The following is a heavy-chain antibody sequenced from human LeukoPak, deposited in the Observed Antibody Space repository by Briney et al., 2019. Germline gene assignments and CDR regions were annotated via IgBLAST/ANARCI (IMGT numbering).Heavy chain of an antibody. J-gene: IGHJ4*02. CDR1: GGSFSGYY. CDR3: ARTGFSVDTAAIYFDY. V-gene: IGHV4-34*01. D-gene: IGHD5-18*01. Sequence: SETLSLTCAVYGGSFSGYYWSWIRQPPGKGLEWIGEINHSGSTNYNPSLKSRVTISVDTSKNQFSLKLSSVTAADTAVYYCARTGFSVDTAAIYFDYWGQGTLVTVSS. CDR2: INHSGST.